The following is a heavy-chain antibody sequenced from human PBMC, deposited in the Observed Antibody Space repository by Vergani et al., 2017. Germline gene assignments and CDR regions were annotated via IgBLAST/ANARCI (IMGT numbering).Heavy chain of an antibody. CDR3: RITNRLDV. J-gene: IGHJ6*04. CDR2: MNGNSART. V-gene: IGHV3-23*01. D-gene: IGHD2-2*01. CDR1: GFTVNNYA. Sequence: EVQLWESGGGLVQPGGSLRLSCAASGFTVNNYAMSWVRQAPGKGLEWVSGMNGNSARTYYADSVKGRFTISRDKFQNTVYLQLSSLRAEDTATYYCRITNRLDVWGEGTTVTASS.